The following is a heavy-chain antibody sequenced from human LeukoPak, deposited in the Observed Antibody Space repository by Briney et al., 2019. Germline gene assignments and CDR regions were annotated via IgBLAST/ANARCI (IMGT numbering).Heavy chain of an antibody. CDR1: GGTFSSYA. CDR3: AIRVNWNDVRWEYYFDY. D-gene: IGHD1-20*01. Sequence: SVKVSCKASGGTFSSYAISWVRQAPGQGLEWMGGIIPIFGTTNYAQKFQGRVTITADESTSTAYMELSSLRSEDTAVYYCAIRVNWNDVRWEYYFDYWCQGTLVTVSS. CDR2: IIPIFGTT. V-gene: IGHV1-69*13. J-gene: IGHJ4*02.